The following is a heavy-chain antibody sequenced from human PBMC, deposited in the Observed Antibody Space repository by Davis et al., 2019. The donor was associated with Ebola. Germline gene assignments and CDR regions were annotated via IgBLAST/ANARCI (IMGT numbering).Heavy chain of an antibody. V-gene: IGHV3-48*04. CDR3: ARDGRANTQYNLFDP. Sequence: GGSLRLSCTAAGFPFKSYSLNWVRQASGEGLEWLSYINPSSTRIYYADSVKGRFAISRDNAKNSLYLEMNSLRVEDTAVYYCARDGRANTQYNLFDPWGQGTLVTVSS. CDR1: GFPFKSYS. CDR2: INPSSTRI. D-gene: IGHD2-2*02. J-gene: IGHJ5*02.